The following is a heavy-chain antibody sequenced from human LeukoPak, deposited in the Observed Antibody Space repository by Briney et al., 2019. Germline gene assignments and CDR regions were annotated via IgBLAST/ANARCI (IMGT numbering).Heavy chain of an antibody. D-gene: IGHD2-2*01. V-gene: IGHV4-4*02. Sequence: SETLSLTCAVSGGSILTTNWWSWVRQPPGKGLEWIGEVHLSGASNYNPSLKSRVTISVDTSKNQFSLKLSSVTAADTAVYYCARDGCSSTSCYYAFDIWGQGTMVTVSS. CDR2: VHLSGAS. CDR3: ARDGCSSTSCYYAFDI. J-gene: IGHJ3*02. CDR1: GGSILTTNW.